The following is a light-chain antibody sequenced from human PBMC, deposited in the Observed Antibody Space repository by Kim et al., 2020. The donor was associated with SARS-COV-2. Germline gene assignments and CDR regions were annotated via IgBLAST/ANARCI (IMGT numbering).Light chain of an antibody. CDR3: QQYYNYPPYT. CDR2: AAS. J-gene: IGKJ2*01. V-gene: IGKV1-8*01. Sequence: AIGDRVTITCRASQDISSYLAWYQQKPGKAPKLLIYAASTLQTGVPSRFSGSGSGTDFTLTINCLQAEDFATYYCQQYYNYPPYTFGQGTKVDIK. CDR1: QDISSY.